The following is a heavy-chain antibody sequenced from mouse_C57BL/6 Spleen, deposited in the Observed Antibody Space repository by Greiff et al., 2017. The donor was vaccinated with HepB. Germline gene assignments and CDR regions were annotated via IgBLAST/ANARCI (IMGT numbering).Heavy chain of an antibody. D-gene: IGHD1-1*01. V-gene: IGHV3-6*01. J-gene: IGHJ1*03. CDR3: AIITTVVYWYFDV. CDR1: GYSITSGYY. CDR2: ISYDGSN. Sequence: DVQLQESGPGLVKPSQSLSLTCSVTGYSITSGYYWNWIRQFPGNKLEWMGYISYDGSNNYNPSLKNRISITRDTSKNQFFLKLNSVTTEDTATYYCAIITTVVYWYFDVWGTGTTVTVSS.